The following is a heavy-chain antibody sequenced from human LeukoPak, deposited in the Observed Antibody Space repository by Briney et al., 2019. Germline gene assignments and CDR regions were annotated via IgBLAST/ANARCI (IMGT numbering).Heavy chain of an antibody. CDR3: AKDVAAMVLYIWDY. Sequence: GGSLRLSCVASGFTFSSYWMTWVRQAPGKGLEWVANIKTDGSQIYYVDSVKGRFTISRDNAKNSLYLQMNSLRAEDTAVYYCAKDVAAMVLYIWDYWGQGTLVTVSS. CDR2: IKTDGSQI. V-gene: IGHV3-7*03. CDR1: GFTFSSYW. J-gene: IGHJ4*02. D-gene: IGHD5-18*01.